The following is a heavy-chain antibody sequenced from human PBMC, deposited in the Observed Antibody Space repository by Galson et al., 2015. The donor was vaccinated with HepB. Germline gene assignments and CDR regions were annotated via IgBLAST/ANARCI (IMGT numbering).Heavy chain of an antibody. Sequence: SLRLSCAASGFTFSSYAMSWVRQAPGKGLEWVSAISGSGGSTYYADSVKGRFTISRDNSKNTLYLQMNSLRAEDTAVYYCAKIGPGDFWSGYGVDYFDYWGQGTLVTVSS. CDR3: AKIGPGDFWSGYGVDYFDY. CDR2: ISGSGGST. D-gene: IGHD3-3*01. V-gene: IGHV3-23*01. CDR1: GFTFSSYA. J-gene: IGHJ4*02.